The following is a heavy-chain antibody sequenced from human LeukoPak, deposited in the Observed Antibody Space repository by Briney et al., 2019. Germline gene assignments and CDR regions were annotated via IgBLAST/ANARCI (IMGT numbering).Heavy chain of an antibody. D-gene: IGHD3-10*01. CDR2: INHIGMT. CDR1: GESFSGYY. CDR3: ASVRTLGALYYFDY. V-gene: IGHV4-34*01. Sequence: SETLSLTCAVYGESFSGYYWSWIRQTPGKGLEWIGEINHIGMTNYNPSLKSRVTISVDTSKNQFSLKLSSVTAADTAVYYCASVRTLGALYYFDYWGQGTLVTVSP. J-gene: IGHJ4*02.